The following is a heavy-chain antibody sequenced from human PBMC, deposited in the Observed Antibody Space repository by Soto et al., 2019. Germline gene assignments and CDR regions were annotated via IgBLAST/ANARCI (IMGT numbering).Heavy chain of an antibody. CDR1: GFSLSNGKVG. Sequence: HVTLKESGPVLVKPTENLTLTCTVSGFSLSNGKVGVSWIRQPPGKALEWLAHIFSNDEKSYTTSLKSRLTICEDTSKSQVVLTMTNVDPVDTATYYCARILFGRSVAGGYIYMDVWGKGTTVTVSS. CDR2: IFSNDEK. V-gene: IGHV2-26*01. J-gene: IGHJ6*03. CDR3: ARILFGRSVAGGYIYMDV. D-gene: IGHD6-19*01.